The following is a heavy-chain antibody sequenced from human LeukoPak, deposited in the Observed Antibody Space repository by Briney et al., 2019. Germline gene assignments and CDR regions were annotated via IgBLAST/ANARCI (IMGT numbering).Heavy chain of an antibody. CDR1: GFSFSSYW. CDR2: INSDGSST. Sequence: GGSLRLSCAASGFSFSSYWMHWVRQPPGKGLVWVSRINSDGSSTTYADSVKGRFTISRDNAKNTLFLQMNSLRAEDTALYYCARDERGARPTCWGQGTLVTVSS. J-gene: IGHJ4*02. CDR3: ARDERGARPTC. V-gene: IGHV3-74*01. D-gene: IGHD6-6*01.